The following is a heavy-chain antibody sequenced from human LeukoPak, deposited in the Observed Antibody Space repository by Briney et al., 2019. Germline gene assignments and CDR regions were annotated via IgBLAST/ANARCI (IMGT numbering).Heavy chain of an antibody. J-gene: IGHJ4*02. CDR1: GGTFSSYA. Sequence: ASVKVSCKASGGTFSSYAISWVRQAPGQGLEWMGGIIPIFGTANYAQKFQGRVTITADESTSTAYMELSSLRSEDTAVYYCATGGRSGYLYFDYWGQGTLVTVSS. D-gene: IGHD3-22*01. V-gene: IGHV1-69*13. CDR3: ATGGRSGYLYFDY. CDR2: IIPIFGTA.